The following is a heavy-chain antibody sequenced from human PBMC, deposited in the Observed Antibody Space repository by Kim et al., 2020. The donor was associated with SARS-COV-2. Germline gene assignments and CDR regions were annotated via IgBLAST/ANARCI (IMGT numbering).Heavy chain of an antibody. D-gene: IGHD4-4*01. CDR1: GGSISSYY. CDR2: IYYSGST. V-gene: IGHV4-59*01. Sequence: SETLSLTCTVSGGSISSYYWSWIRQPPGKGLEWIGYIYYSGSTNYNPSLKSRVTISVDTSKNQFSLKLSSVTAADTAVYYCARGSRYSNYGMDVWGQGTT. J-gene: IGHJ6*02. CDR3: ARGSRYSNYGMDV.